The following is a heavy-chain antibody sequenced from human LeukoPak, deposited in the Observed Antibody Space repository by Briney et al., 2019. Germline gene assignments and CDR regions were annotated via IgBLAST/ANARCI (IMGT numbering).Heavy chain of an antibody. V-gene: IGHV3-30-3*01. CDR3: AREARWFSYFDL. CDR1: GFTFSSYA. Sequence: PGRSLRLSCAASGFTFSSYAMHWVRQAPGKGLEWVAVISYDGSNKYYADSVKGRFTISRDNSEDTLYLQMNSLRAEDTAVYYCAREARWFSYFDLWGRGTLVTVSS. CDR2: ISYDGSNK. J-gene: IGHJ2*01. D-gene: IGHD3-10*01.